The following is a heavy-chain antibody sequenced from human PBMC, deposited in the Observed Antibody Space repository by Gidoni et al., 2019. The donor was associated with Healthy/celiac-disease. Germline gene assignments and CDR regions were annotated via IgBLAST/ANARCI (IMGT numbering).Heavy chain of an antibody. J-gene: IGHJ3*02. CDR3: ARDIVLLWFGEHGAFDI. D-gene: IGHD3-10*01. CDR2: ISSSSSYI. V-gene: IGHV3-21*01. CDR1: GSTFSSYS. Sequence: EVQLVESGGGLVKPGGSLRLSCAASGSTFSSYSVNWVRQAPGKGLEWVSSISSSSSYIYYADSVKGRFTISRDNAKNSLYLQMNSLRAEDTAVYYCARDIVLLWFGEHGAFDIWGQGTMVTVSS.